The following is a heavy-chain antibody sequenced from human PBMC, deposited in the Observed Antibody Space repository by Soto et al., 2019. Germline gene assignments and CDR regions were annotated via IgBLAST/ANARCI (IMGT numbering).Heavy chain of an antibody. CDR3: ARESWTYVD. CDR1: GYTFTDYH. Sequence: ASVKVSCKTSGYTFTDYHIHWMRQAPGRGLECLGWINPNTGGTTYTQKFQGRVTLTRDTSISTAYMELSSLRSDDTAVYYCARESWTYVDWGQGTLVTVSS. V-gene: IGHV1-2*02. J-gene: IGHJ4*02. D-gene: IGHD1-7*01. CDR2: INPNTGGT.